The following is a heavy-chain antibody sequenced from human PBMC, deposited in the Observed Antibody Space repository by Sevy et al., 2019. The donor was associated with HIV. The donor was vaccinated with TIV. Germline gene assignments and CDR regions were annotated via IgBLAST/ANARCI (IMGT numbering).Heavy chain of an antibody. CDR3: AGLRADCSSTSCWGGNNWFDP. J-gene: IGHJ5*02. CDR1: GGSISSSNW. CDR2: IYHSGST. Sequence: SETLSLTCAVSGGSISSSNWWSWVRQPPGKGLEWIGEIYHSGSTNYNPSLKSRVTISVDKSKNQFSLKLSSVTAADTAVYYCAGLRADCSSTSCWGGNNWFDPWGQRTLVTVSS. V-gene: IGHV4-4*02. D-gene: IGHD2-2*01.